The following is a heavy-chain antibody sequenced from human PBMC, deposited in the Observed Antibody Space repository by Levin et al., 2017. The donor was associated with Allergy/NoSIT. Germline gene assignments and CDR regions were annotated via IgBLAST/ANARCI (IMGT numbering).Heavy chain of an antibody. J-gene: IGHJ4*02. CDR2: ISFDGSNE. V-gene: IGHV3-30*03. CDR3: ARDTCTSTSCYMGDY. D-gene: IGHD2-2*02. CDR1: GFTFRSYG. Sequence: PGGSLRLSCAASGFTFRSYGIHWVRQAPGKGLEWVGVISFDGSNEYYGDCVKGRFTISRDNSENTVYLQMNSLRTEDTAMYYCARDTCTSTSCYMGDYWGQGTRVTVSS.